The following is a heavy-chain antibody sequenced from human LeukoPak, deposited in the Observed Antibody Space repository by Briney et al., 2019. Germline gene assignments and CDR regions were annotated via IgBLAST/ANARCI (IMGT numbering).Heavy chain of an antibody. D-gene: IGHD2-15*01. CDR1: GYTFTGYY. CDR2: ISAYNGNT. CDR3: ARDLFVYCSGGSCSTFDY. Sequence: ASVKVSCKASGYTFTGYYMHWVRQAPGQGLEWMGWISAYNGNTNYAQKLQGRVTMTTDTSTSTAYMELRSLRSDDTAVYYCARDLFVYCSGGSCSTFDYWGQGTLVTVSS. V-gene: IGHV1-18*04. J-gene: IGHJ4*02.